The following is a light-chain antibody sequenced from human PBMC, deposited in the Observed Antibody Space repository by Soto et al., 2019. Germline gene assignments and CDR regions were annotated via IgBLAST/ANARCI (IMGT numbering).Light chain of an antibody. CDR1: QTISSW. V-gene: IGKV1-5*03. CDR3: QQYNSYSGMYT. CDR2: KAS. J-gene: IGKJ2*01. Sequence: DIQMTPSPSTLSASVGDRVTITCRASQTISSWWAWYQQKPGKAPKLLMYKASSLESGVPSRFSGSGSGTEFTLTISSLQPDDFATYYCQQYNSYSGMYTFGQGTKLEIK.